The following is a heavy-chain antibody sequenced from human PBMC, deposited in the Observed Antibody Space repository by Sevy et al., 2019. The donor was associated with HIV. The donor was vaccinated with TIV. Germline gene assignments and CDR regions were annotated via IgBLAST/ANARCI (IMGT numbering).Heavy chain of an antibody. J-gene: IGHJ4*02. CDR1: GFTFSSYS. D-gene: IGHD6-19*01. V-gene: IGHV3-21*01. Sequence: GGSLRLSCAASGFTFSSYSMNWVRQAPGKGLEWVSYMSGLNNYIYYGDSVRGRFTISRDNAKNSLYLQMNSLRAEDTAVYYCARGASSGWDYFDYWGQGPLVTVSS. CDR2: MSGLNNYI. CDR3: ARGASSGWDYFDY.